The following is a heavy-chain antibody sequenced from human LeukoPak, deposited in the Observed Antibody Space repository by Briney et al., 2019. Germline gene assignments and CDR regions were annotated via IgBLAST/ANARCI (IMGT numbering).Heavy chain of an antibody. CDR1: GGSVSSGSYY. CDR3: ARAPSPRVYFDY. CDR2: IYYSGST. J-gene: IGHJ4*02. V-gene: IGHV4-61*01. Sequence: SETLSLTCTVSGGSVSSGSYYWSWIRQPPGKGLEWIGYIYYSGSTNYNPSLKSRVTISVDTSKNLFSLKLSSVTAADTAVYYCARAPSPRVYFDYWGQGTLVTVSS.